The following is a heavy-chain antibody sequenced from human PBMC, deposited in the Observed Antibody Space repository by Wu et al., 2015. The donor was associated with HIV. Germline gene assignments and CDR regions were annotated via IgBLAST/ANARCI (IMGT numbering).Heavy chain of an antibody. CDR2: LISIVGTP. J-gene: IGHJ6*03. V-gene: IGHV1-69*11. D-gene: IGHD4-23*01. CDR3: ATLYGGNGDYYYYMDV. CDR1: GGTFSKYG. Sequence: QVQLVQSGAEVKKPGSSVKVSCKASGGTFSKYGVNWVRQAPGQGLEWMGRLISIVGTPNYAQNFQGRVTITADDSTSTAYMELSCLRSEDTAVYYCATLYGGNGDYYYYMDVWGKGTTVTVSS.